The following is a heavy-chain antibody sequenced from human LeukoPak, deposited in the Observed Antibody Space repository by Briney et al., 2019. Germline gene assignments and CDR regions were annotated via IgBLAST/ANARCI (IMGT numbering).Heavy chain of an antibody. CDR3: ARGALIPDF. D-gene: IGHD2-21*01. CDR1: GFTFSSYA. J-gene: IGHJ4*02. CDR2: ISKSDGST. V-gene: IGHV3-23*01. Sequence: GGSLRLSCAASGFTFSSYAMTWVRQAPGKGLAWVSSISKSDGSTYYADSAKGRFTISRDNSKNTVYLHMDSLRVEDTAIYYCARGALIPDFRGQGTLVTVSS.